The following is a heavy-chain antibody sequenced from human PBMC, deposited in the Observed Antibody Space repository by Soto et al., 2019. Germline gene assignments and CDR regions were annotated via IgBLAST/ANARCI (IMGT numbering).Heavy chain of an antibody. J-gene: IGHJ4*02. CDR1: GYTFTSYG. D-gene: IGHD3-3*01. CDR2: ISAYNGNT. Sequence: LVKVSCKASGYTFTSYGISWVRQAPGQGLEWMGWISAYNGNTNYAQKLQGRVTMTTDTSTSTAYMELRSLRSDDTAVYYCARRGYDFWSGYFDYWGQGTLVTVS. V-gene: IGHV1-18*04. CDR3: ARRGYDFWSGYFDY.